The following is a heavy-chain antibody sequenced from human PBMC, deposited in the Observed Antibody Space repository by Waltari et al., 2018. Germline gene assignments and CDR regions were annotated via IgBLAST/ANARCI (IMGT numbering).Heavy chain of an antibody. D-gene: IGHD6-6*01. Sequence: EVQLVESGGGLVQPGGSLRLSCAASGFTFSSYWMSWVRQAPGKGLSWVANIKQDGSEKYYVDSVKCRFTISRDNAKNSLYLQMNSLRAEDTAVYYCARAGDAARPPFDYWGQGALVTVTS. CDR3: ARAGDAARPPFDY. V-gene: IGHV3-7*04. CDR1: GFTFSSYW. CDR2: IKQDGSEK. J-gene: IGHJ4*02.